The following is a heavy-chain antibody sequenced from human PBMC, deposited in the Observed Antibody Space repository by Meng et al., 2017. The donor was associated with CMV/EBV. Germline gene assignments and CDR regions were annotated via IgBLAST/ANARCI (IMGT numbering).Heavy chain of an antibody. Sequence: GGSLRLSCAASGFTFISYWMSWVRQAPGKGLEWVANIKQDGSEKYYVDSMKGRFTVSRDNAKNSLYLQMNSLRAEDTAIYYCARIHYDSWSGYYRDYWGKGALVTVSS. CDR2: IKQDGSEK. D-gene: IGHD3-3*01. CDR3: ARIHYDSWSGYYRDY. CDR1: GFTFISYW. J-gene: IGHJ4*02. V-gene: IGHV3-7*01.